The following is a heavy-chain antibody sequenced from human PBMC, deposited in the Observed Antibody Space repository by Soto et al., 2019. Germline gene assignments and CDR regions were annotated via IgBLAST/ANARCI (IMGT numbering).Heavy chain of an antibody. V-gene: IGHV3-21*01. CDR1: GFTVSTYT. Sequence: EVQLVESGGGLVKPGGSLRLSCAASGFTVSTYTMNWVRQAPGKGLEWVSSITSSDYISYADSVKGRLTISRDNAKNSLFLQMNSLRADDTAVYYCARETEYSNGWTNWFDPWGQGTLVTVSS. CDR2: ITSSDYI. J-gene: IGHJ5*02. D-gene: IGHD6-6*01. CDR3: ARETEYSNGWTNWFDP.